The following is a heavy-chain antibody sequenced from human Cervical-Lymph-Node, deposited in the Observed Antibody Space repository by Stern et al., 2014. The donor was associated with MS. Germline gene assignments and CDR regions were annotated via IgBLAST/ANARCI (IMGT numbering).Heavy chain of an antibody. CDR2: LYPYDSDT. CDR1: GYRFTIYY. V-gene: IGHV5-51*01. CDR3: ARHVQGFDY. J-gene: IGHJ4*02. Sequence: QLVQSGAAVKKPGESLKISCKLSGYRFTIYYIAWVRQMPGKGLEWMGVLYPYDSDTTYSPSFQGQVTISADKSITTAYLQWSSLRASDTAMYYCARHVQGFDYWGQGTLVTVSS.